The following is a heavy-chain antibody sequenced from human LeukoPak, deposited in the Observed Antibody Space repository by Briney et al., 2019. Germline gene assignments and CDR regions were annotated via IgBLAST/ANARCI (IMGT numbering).Heavy chain of an antibody. D-gene: IGHD3-9*01. Sequence: SETLSLTCTASGGSISSSSYYWGWIRQPPGKGLEWIGSIYYSGSTYYNPSLKSRVTISVDTSKNQFSLKLSSVTAADTAVYYCARVRPDYDILTGYWYGDAFDIWGQGTMVTVSS. CDR3: ARVRPDYDILTGYWYGDAFDI. V-gene: IGHV4-39*07. J-gene: IGHJ3*02. CDR1: GGSISSSSYY. CDR2: IYYSGST.